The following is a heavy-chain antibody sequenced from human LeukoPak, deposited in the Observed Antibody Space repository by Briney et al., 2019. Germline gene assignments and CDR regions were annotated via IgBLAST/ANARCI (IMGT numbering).Heavy chain of an antibody. V-gene: IGHV3-21*01. Sequence: PGGSLRLSCAASGFTFSSHSMNWVRQAPGKGLEWVSSISSSSSYIYYADSVKGRFTISRDNAKNSLYLQMNSLRAEDTAVYYCARDHSGWYYFDYWGQGTLVTVSS. D-gene: IGHD6-19*01. J-gene: IGHJ4*02. CDR1: GFTFSSHS. CDR2: ISSSSSYI. CDR3: ARDHSGWYYFDY.